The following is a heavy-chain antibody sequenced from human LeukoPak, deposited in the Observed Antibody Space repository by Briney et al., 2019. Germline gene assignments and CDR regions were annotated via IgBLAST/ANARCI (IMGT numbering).Heavy chain of an antibody. CDR2: MSSSDDGR. V-gene: IGHV3-23*01. D-gene: IGHD2-15*01. Sequence: GGPLRLSCATSGFSFSSYAMSWVRQAPGKGLEWVSAMSSSDDGRYYAASVRGRFTISRDTSRSTLYLQMNSLRAEDAAVYYCAKAPVTSCRGAFCYPFDYWGQGTLVTVSS. CDR1: GFSFSSYA. J-gene: IGHJ4*02. CDR3: AKAPVTSCRGAFCYPFDY.